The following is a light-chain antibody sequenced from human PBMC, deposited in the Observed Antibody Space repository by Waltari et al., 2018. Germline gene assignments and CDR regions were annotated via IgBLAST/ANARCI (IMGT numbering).Light chain of an antibody. V-gene: IGKV1-39*01. J-gene: IGKJ1*01. CDR2: AAS. CDR1: QTISSY. Sequence: DIQMTQSPSSLSASVGDRVTITCRASQTISSYLNWYQQKPGKAPKLLIYAASSLQSGVPSRFSGSGSWTDFTLTINTLQPEDFATYYCQQSYSTPPWTFGQGTKVEIK. CDR3: QQSYSTPPWT.